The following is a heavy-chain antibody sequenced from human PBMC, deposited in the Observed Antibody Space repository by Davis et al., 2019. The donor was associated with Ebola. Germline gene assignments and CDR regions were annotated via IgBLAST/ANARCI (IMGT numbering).Heavy chain of an antibody. J-gene: IGHJ4*02. CDR2: IYYSGST. V-gene: IGHV4-59*12. CDR1: GYSISSYY. CDR3: ARGDSYYDPSGYYAGPEAPDH. D-gene: IGHD3-22*01. Sequence: MPSETLSLTCSVSGYSISSYYWSWIRQPPGKGLEWIGYIYYSGSTNYNPSLKSRVTISVDTSKNQFSLRLSSVAAADTAVYYCARGDSYYDPSGYYAGPEAPDHWGQGTLVSVSS.